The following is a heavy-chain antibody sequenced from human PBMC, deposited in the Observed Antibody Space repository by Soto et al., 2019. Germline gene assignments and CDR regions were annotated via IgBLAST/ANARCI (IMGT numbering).Heavy chain of an antibody. CDR2: ISYDGSNK. V-gene: IGHV3-30*18. D-gene: IGHD3-10*01. J-gene: IGHJ4*02. CDR1: GFTFSSYG. Sequence: QVQLVESGGGVVQPGRSLRLSCAASGFTFSSYGMHWVRQAPGKGLEWVAVISYDGSNKYYADSVKGRFTISRDNSKNTLYLQMNSLRADDTAVYYCAKDSSRSLWFGELLCGEGHFDYWGQGTLVTVSS. CDR3: AKDSSRSLWFGELLCGEGHFDY.